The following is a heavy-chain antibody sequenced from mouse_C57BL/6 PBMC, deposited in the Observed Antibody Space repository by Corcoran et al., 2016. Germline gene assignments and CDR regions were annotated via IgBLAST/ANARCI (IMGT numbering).Heavy chain of an antibody. Sequence: QVQLQQSGAELMKPGASVKISCKASGYTFTDYYINWVKQRPGQGLEWIGWIFPGSGSTYYNEKFKGKATLTVDKSSSTAYMLLSSLTSEDSAVYFCARPSPYDGYYRYFDVWGTGTTVTVSS. V-gene: IGHV1-75*01. J-gene: IGHJ1*03. CDR3: ARPSPYDGYYRYFDV. CDR1: GYTFTDYY. CDR2: IFPGSGST. D-gene: IGHD2-3*01.